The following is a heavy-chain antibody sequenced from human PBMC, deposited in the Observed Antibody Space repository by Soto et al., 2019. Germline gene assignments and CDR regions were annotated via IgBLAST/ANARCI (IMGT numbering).Heavy chain of an antibody. Sequence: EVQLVESGGDLAQPGRSLRLSCAASGFTFDDYAMHWVRLAPGKGLEWVSGISWNSGDIYYADSVKGRFTISRANAKNALYLEMNSLRPDDTAMYYCAKDAIHVLLGYTYGAGGMDVWGQGTTVTVSS. D-gene: IGHD5-18*01. CDR1: GFTFDDYA. V-gene: IGHV3-9*01. CDR3: AKDAIHVLLGYTYGAGGMDV. CDR2: ISWNSGDI. J-gene: IGHJ6*02.